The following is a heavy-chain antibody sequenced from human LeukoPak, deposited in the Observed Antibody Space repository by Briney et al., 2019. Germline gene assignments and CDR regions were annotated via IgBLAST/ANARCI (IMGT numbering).Heavy chain of an antibody. CDR3: ARGIAARPTFYYYYMDV. D-gene: IGHD6-6*01. Sequence: SSETLSLTCTVSGGSISSGSYYWSWIRQPAGKGLEWVGRIYTSGSTNYNPSLKSRVTISVDTSKNQFSLKLSSVTAADTAVYYCARGIAARPTFYYYYMDVWGKGTTVTVSS. J-gene: IGHJ6*03. V-gene: IGHV4-61*02. CDR1: GGSISSGSYY. CDR2: IYTSGST.